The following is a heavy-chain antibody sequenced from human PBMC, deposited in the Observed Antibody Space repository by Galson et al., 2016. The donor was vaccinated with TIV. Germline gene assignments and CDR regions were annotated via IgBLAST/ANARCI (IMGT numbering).Heavy chain of an antibody. CDR1: GGNFNNYA. V-gene: IGHV1-69*05. J-gene: IGHJ4*02. Sequence: SVKVSCKASGGNFNNYAINWVRQAPGQGLEWMGGILPISGTTNYAQNFQGRLTINTGESTTTVTMELSTLTSEDTAVYFCARDIPCGGACYFFDDWGQGTLVAVSS. D-gene: IGHD2-21*02. CDR3: ARDIPCGGACYFFDD. CDR2: ILPISGTT.